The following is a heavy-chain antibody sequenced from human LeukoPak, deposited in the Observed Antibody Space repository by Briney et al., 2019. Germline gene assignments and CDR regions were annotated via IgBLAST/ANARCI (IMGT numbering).Heavy chain of an antibody. CDR2: INQDGSEK. Sequence: GGSLRLSCAASGFTFSTYWMTWVRQAPGKGLEWVANINQDGSEKYYVDSVKGRFTISRDNAKNSLYLQMNSLRAEDTAVYYCASPGGSDTAMVPFDYWGQGTLVTVSS. D-gene: IGHD5-18*01. J-gene: IGHJ4*02. CDR1: GFTFSTYW. CDR3: ASPGGSDTAMVPFDY. V-gene: IGHV3-7*01.